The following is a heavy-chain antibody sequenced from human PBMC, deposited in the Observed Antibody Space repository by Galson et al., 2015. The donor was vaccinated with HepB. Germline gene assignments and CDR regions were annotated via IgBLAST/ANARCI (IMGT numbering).Heavy chain of an antibody. CDR2: ISYDGSNK. V-gene: IGHV3-30*18. CDR1: GFTFSSYG. J-gene: IGHJ4*02. D-gene: IGHD6-19*01. Sequence: SLRLSCAASGFTFSSYGMHWVRQAPGKGLEWVAVISYDGSNKYYADSVKGRFTISRDNSKNTLYLQMNSLGAEDTAVYYCAKTIKPVRLGPPYYWGLGTLVTVSS. CDR3: AKTIKPVRLGPPYY.